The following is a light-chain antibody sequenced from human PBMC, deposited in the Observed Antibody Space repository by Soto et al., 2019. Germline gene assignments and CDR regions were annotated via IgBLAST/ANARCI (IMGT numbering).Light chain of an antibody. CDR3: AAWDDSLSGYV. CDR2: RNN. V-gene: IGLV1-47*01. Sequence: QSVLTQPPSASGTPGQRVTISFSGSSSNIGSNYVYWYQQLPGTAPKLLIYRNNQRPSGVPDRFSGSKSGTSASLAINGLRSEDEADYYCAAWDDSLSGYVFGTGTKVTVL. J-gene: IGLJ1*01. CDR1: SSNIGSNY.